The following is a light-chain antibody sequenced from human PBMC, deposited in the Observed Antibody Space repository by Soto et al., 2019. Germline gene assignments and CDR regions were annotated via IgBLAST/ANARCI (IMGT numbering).Light chain of an antibody. CDR1: SSDVGGYNY. CDR2: DVS. V-gene: IGLV2-11*01. Sequence: QSALTQPRSVSGSPGQSVTISCTGTSSDVGGYNYVSWYQQHSGKAPKLMIYDVSERPSGVPDRFSASKSGNTASLTISGHQAEDEADYYCCSYAGRLDVFGTGTKVTVL. CDR3: CSYAGRLDV. J-gene: IGLJ1*01.